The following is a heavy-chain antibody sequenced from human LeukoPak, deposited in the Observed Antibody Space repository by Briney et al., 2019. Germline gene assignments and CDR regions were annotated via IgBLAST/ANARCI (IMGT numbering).Heavy chain of an antibody. V-gene: IGHV3-48*03. D-gene: IGHD1-26*01. J-gene: IGHJ3*02. CDR1: GFTFSNYE. CDR3: ARDREPDAFDI. Sequence: GGSLRLSCTASGFTFSNYEMNWVRQAPGKGLEGVSYISSSGSTIYYADSVKGRFTVPRDSAKNSLYLQMDSLKGEDTAVYYCARDREPDAFDIWGQGTMVTVSS. CDR2: ISSSGSTI.